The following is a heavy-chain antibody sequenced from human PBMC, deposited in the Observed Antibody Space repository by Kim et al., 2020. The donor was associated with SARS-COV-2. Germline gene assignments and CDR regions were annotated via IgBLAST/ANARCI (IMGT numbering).Heavy chain of an antibody. V-gene: IGHV4-31*11. D-gene: IGHD2-8*01. Sequence: SETLSLTCAVSGGSISSGGYYWWWIRQHPGKGLGWIGYIYYSGSTYYHPSLKRRFTISVDTSKNQFSLKLSSVTAAVTAEYYWAREHRDQRCLDPWGQGTLVTVSS. J-gene: IGHJ5*02. CDR1: GGSISSGGYY. CDR2: IYYSGST. CDR3: AREHRDQRCLDP.